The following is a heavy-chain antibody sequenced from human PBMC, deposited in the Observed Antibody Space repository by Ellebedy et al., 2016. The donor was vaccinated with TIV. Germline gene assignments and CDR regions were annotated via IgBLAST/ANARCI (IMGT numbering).Heavy chain of an antibody. Sequence: GGSLRLSXAASGFTFSRNAMTWVRQASGKGLEWVSAISGSGDSTYYADSVKGRFTISRDNSKNTLYLQMNSLRAEDTAVYYCAKEFPLDHSGWYFDLWGRGTLVTVSS. CDR2: ISGSGDST. CDR3: AKEFPLDHSGWYFDL. J-gene: IGHJ2*01. CDR1: GFTFSRNA. D-gene: IGHD6-13*01. V-gene: IGHV3-23*01.